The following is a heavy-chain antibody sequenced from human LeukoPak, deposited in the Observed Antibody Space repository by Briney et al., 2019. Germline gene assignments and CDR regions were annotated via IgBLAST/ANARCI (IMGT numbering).Heavy chain of an antibody. Sequence: SETLSLTCTVSVGSISSYYWSWIRQPPGKGLEWIGYIYYSGSTNYKPSLKSRVTIPVDTSKNQFCLKLSSVTAADTAVYYRARGGYYGSGNDFRFDPWGQGTQVTVSS. J-gene: IGHJ5*02. CDR3: ARGGYYGSGNDFRFDP. V-gene: IGHV4-59*01. CDR2: IYYSGST. D-gene: IGHD3-10*01. CDR1: VGSISSYY.